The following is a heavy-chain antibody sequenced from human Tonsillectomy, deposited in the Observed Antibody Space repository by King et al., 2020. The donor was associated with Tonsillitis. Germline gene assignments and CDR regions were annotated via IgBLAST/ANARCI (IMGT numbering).Heavy chain of an antibody. CDR1: GFTFSTYD. D-gene: IGHD3-3*01. CDR3: AVDFWSGYSQP. Sequence: VQLVESGGGLVQPGGSLRLSCAASGFTFSTYDMNWVRQAPGKGLEWVAYISTSGSAIYYADSVKGRFTISRDNAKNSLYLQMNNMRAEDTAVYFCAVDFWSGYSQPWGQGTLVTVSS. V-gene: IGHV3-48*03. J-gene: IGHJ5*02. CDR2: ISTSGSAI.